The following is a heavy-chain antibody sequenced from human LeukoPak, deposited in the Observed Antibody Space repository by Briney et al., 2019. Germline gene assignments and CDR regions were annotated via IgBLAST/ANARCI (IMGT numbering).Heavy chain of an antibody. CDR2: IYYSGST. J-gene: IGHJ4*02. D-gene: IGHD5-24*01. CDR1: GGSISSGGYY. Sequence: SQTLSLTCTVSGGSISSGGYYWSWIRQHPGKGLEWIGYIYYSGSTYYNPSLKSRVTISVDTSKNQFSLKLSSVTAADTAVYYCARVRDGYSHFDYWGQGTLVTVSS. V-gene: IGHV4-31*03. CDR3: ARVRDGYSHFDY.